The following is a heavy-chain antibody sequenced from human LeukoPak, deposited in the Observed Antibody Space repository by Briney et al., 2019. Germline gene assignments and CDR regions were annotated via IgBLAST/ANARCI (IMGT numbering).Heavy chain of an antibody. V-gene: IGHV4-61*08. J-gene: IGHJ3*02. CDR1: GGSISSGGYY. CDR3: ARTQTGDAFDI. Sequence: PSETLSLTCTVSGGSISSGGYYWSWIRQHPGKGLEWIGYIYYTGTTNYNPSLKSRVTISVDTSKNQFSLRLSSVTAADTAVYYCARTQTGDAFDIWGQGTMVTVSS. CDR2: IYYTGTT.